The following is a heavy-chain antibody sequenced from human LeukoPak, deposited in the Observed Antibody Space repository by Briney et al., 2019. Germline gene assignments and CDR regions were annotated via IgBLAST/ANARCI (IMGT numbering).Heavy chain of an antibody. Sequence: ASVKVSCKASGGTFSSYAISWVRQAPGQGREWMGGIIPMFGTANYAQKFQARVTITADASTSPAYLELSSLRSEDTAVYYCARPGSGSYQLLYYYGMDVWGQGTTVTVSS. CDR1: GGTFSSYA. D-gene: IGHD3-10*01. CDR2: IIPMFGTA. V-gene: IGHV1-69*13. CDR3: ARPGSGSYQLLYYYGMDV. J-gene: IGHJ6*02.